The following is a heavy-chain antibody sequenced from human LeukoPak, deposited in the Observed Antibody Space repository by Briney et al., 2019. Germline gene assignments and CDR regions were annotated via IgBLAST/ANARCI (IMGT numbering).Heavy chain of an antibody. CDR3: ARASASYFDY. J-gene: IGHJ4*02. V-gene: IGHV3-11*06. CDR2: ISSSSSSYT. CDR1: GFTFSDYY. Sequence: GGSLRLSCAASGFTFSDYYMSWIRQAPGKGLEWVSYISSSSSSYTNYADSVKGRFTISRDNAKNSLYLQLNSLRAEDTAAYYCARASASYFDYWGQGTLVTVSS.